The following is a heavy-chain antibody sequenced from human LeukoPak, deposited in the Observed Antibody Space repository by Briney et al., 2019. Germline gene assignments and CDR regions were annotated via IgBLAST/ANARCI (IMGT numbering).Heavy chain of an antibody. D-gene: IGHD4-17*01. CDR2: INGRGDST. CDR3: AKERQTGDYFTSDF. CDR1: GFPLSDAW. V-gene: IGHV3-23*01. J-gene: IGHJ4*02. Sequence: GGSLRLSCAVSGFPLSDAWMNWVRQAPGKGLEWVSAINGRGDSTFYADSVKGQFTISRDNSKSTVYLQMNSLRADDTAVYYCAKERQTGDYFTSDFWGQGTLVTVSS.